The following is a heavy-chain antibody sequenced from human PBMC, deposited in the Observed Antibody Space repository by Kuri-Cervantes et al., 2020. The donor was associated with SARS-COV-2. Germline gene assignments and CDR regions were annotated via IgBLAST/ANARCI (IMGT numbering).Heavy chain of an antibody. V-gene: IGHV3-23*01. CDR3: ADAYGMGLLVD. Sequence: GESLNISCAASRFTFNNYAMSWVRQAPGKGLEWVSGISGSGDNTYYADCVKGRFTISRDNFKNTVYLQMNSLRAEDTAVYYCADAYGMGLLVDWGQGILVTVSS. CDR1: RFTFNNYA. J-gene: IGHJ4*02. CDR2: ISGSGDNT. D-gene: IGHD2-21*01.